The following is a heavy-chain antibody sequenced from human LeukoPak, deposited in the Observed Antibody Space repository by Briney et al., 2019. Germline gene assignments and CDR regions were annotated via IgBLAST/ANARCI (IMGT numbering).Heavy chain of an antibody. CDR2: ISGSGGFT. CDR3: VRYSLNLLD. V-gene: IGHV3-23*01. D-gene: IGHD2-15*01. Sequence: GGSLRLSCAASGFTFKTNAMSWVRQAPGKGLEWVSAISGSGGFTYYADSVKGRFTISRDDSKNTLYLQMNSLRAEDTAVYYCVRYSLNLLDWGQGTLVTVSS. J-gene: IGHJ4*02. CDR1: GFTFKTNA.